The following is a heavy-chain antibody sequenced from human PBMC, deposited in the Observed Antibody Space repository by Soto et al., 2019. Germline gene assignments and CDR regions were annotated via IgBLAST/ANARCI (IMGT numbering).Heavy chain of an antibody. CDR2: IYPSGTA. CDR1: GGSISTGGYS. Sequence: PSETLSLTCAVSGGSISTGGYSWTWIRQPPGKGLEWIGYIYPSGTAYYNPSLKSRVTISVDTSKNQFSLKLSSVTAADTAVYYCARYRGLSDLTIFGGKSGLQGVGYYYGMDVWGQGTTVTVSS. CDR3: ARYRGLSDLTIFGGKSGLQGVGYYYGMDV. D-gene: IGHD3-3*01. J-gene: IGHJ6*02. V-gene: IGHV4-30-2*01.